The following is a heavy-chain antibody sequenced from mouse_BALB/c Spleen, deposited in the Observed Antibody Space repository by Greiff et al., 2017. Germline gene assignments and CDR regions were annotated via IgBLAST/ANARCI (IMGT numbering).Heavy chain of an antibody. CDR3: ARPLYYYCKGAMDY. J-gene: IGHJ4*01. V-gene: IGHV5-17*02. CDR2: ISSGSSTI. Sequence: EVQVVESGGGLVQPGGSRKLSCAASGFTFSSFGMHWVRQAPEKGLEWVAYISSGSSTIYYADTVKGRFTISRDNPKNTLFLQMTSLRSEDTAMYYCARPLYYYCKGAMDYWGQGTSVTVSS. D-gene: IGHD1-1*01. CDR1: GFTFSSFG.